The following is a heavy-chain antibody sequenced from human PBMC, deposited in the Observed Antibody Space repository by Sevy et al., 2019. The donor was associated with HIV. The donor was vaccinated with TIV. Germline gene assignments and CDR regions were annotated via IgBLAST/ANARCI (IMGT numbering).Heavy chain of an antibody. Sequence: VGSLRLSCVGSGITISSHWMNWVRQAPGKGLEWVANINQDGSEKYHVDSVKGRFTISRDNAKNSGYLQMHSLRVEDSGVYYCARAMGVWGQGTTVTVSS. CDR3: ARAMGV. V-gene: IGHV3-7*01. CDR1: GITISSHW. J-gene: IGHJ6*02. CDR2: INQDGSEK.